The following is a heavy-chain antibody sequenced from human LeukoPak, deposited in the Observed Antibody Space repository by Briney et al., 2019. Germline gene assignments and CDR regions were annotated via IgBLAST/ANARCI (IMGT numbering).Heavy chain of an antibody. CDR1: GFTFSSYA. V-gene: IGHV3-23*01. CDR2: ISGSGGST. J-gene: IGHJ4*02. Sequence: PGGSLRLSCAASGFTFSSYAMSWVRQAPGKGLEWVSAISGSGGSTYYADSVKGRFTISRDNSKNSLYLQMNSLRTEDTALYYCAKDSDRYYDFWSGYSNFDYWGQGTLVTVSS. CDR3: AKDSDRYYDFWSGYSNFDY. D-gene: IGHD3-3*01.